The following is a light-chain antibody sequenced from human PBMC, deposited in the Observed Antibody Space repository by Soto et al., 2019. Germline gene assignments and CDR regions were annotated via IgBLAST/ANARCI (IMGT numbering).Light chain of an antibody. V-gene: IGKV1-13*02. Sequence: AIQLTQSPSSLSASVGDRVTITCRASQGISSALAWYQQKPGKAPKILIYDASSLESGVPSRISGSGSGTDFTLTISSLQPEDFATYYCQQFNSYPITFGQGTRLEIK. CDR2: DAS. CDR3: QQFNSYPIT. CDR1: QGISSA. J-gene: IGKJ5*01.